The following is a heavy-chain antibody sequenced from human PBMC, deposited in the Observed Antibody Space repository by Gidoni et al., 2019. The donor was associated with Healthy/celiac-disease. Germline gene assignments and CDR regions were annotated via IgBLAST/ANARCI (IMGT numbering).Heavy chain of an antibody. CDR2: ISAYNGNT. D-gene: IGHD3-3*01. CDR1: GYTFTSYG. CDR3: PYYYGMDV. J-gene: IGHJ6*02. V-gene: IGHV1-18*04. Sequence: QVQLVQSGAEVKKPGASVKVSCKASGYTFTSYGIRWVRQAPGQGLEWMRWISAYNGNTNYAQKLQGRVTMTTDTYTSTAHMELRSLRSYDFWSGYYPYYYGMDVWGQGTTVTVSS.